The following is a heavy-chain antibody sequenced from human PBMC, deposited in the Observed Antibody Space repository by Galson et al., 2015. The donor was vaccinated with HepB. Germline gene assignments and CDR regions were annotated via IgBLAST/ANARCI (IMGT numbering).Heavy chain of an antibody. V-gene: IGHV4-34*01. CDR2: INHSGST. J-gene: IGHJ4*02. Sequence: ETLSLTCAVYGGSFSGYYWSWIRQPPGKGLEWIGEINHSGSTNYNPSLKSRVTISVDTSKNQFSLKLSSVTAADTAVYYCARGRSYGDYAIDYWGQGTLVTVSS. D-gene: IGHD4-17*01. CDR1: GGSFSGYY. CDR3: ARGRSYGDYAIDY.